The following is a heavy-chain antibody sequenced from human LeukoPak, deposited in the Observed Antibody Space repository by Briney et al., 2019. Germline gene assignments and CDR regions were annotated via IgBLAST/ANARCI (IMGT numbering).Heavy chain of an antibody. J-gene: IGHJ4*02. CDR1: GGSISSGSYY. CDR2: IYTSGST. V-gene: IGHV4-61*02. CDR3: ARPPDY. Sequence: SETLSLTCTVSGGSISSGSYYWNWIRQPAGKGLEWIGRIYTSGSTNYNPSLKSRVTISVDTSKNQFSLKLSSVTAADTAVYYCARPPDYWGQGTLVTVSS.